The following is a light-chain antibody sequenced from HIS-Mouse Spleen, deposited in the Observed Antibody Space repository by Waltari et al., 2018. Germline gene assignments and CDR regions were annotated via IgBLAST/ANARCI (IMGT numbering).Light chain of an antibody. CDR2: EDN. J-gene: IGLJ3*02. CDR3: QSYDSSNLV. CDR1: SGSIASNS. Sequence: NFMLTQPHSVSESPGKTVTISCTRSSGSIASNSVQWYQQRPGSAPTTVISEDNQRPSGVPDRFSGSIDSSSNSASLTISGLKTEDEADYYCQSYDSSNLVFGGGTKLTVL. V-gene: IGLV6-57*04.